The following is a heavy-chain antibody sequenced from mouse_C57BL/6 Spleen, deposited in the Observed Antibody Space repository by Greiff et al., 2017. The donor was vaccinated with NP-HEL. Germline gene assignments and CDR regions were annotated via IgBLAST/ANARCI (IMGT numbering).Heavy chain of an antibody. CDR3: ARSTSIYYDPDWYFDV. CDR1: GYTFTDYY. V-gene: IGHV1-76*01. CDR2: IYPGSGNT. J-gene: IGHJ1*03. Sequence: QVHVKQSGAELVRPGASVKLSCKASGYTFTDYYINWVKQRPGQGLEWIARIYPGSGNTYYNEKFKGKATMTAEKSNSTAYMQLSSLTSEDSAVYFCARSTSIYYDPDWYFDVWGTGTTVTVSS. D-gene: IGHD2-4*01.